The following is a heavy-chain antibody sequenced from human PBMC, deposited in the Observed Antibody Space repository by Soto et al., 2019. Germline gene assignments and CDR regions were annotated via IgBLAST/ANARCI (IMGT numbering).Heavy chain of an antibody. V-gene: IGHV3-23*01. J-gene: IGHJ4*02. CDR1: GITFSSCA. CDR2: IIDSGGST. D-gene: IGHD5-18*01. Sequence: SPRLSYAASGITFSSCAIGCIRQAAWKGMEWVSDIIDSGGSTYYADSVKGRFTISRDNSKSTLYLQMNSLRAEDTAVYYCARGSRDTAMVKGVLNLIDYWGQGTLVTVSS. CDR3: ARGSRDTAMVKGVLNLIDY.